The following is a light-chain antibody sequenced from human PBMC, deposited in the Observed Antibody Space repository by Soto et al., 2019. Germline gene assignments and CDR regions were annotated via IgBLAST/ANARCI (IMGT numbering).Light chain of an antibody. Sequence: QSALTQPASVSGSPGQSITISCTGTSSDIGAYKYVSWYQQHPGKAPKLMIYEVSNRPSGISNRFSGSKSGNTASLTISGLQAVDEADYYCTSYTSISLYVFGTGTKLTVL. J-gene: IGLJ1*01. CDR2: EVS. CDR1: SSDIGAYKY. CDR3: TSYTSISLYV. V-gene: IGLV2-14*01.